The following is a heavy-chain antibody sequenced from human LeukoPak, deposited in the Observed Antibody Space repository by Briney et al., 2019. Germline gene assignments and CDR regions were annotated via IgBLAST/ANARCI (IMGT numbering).Heavy chain of an antibody. CDR1: GGFINGYY. CDR3: AKIAARHYFYYMDV. D-gene: IGHD6-6*01. Sequence: SETLSLTCAVYGGFINGYYWSWIRQSPEKGLEWIGDINQSGNTNYNPSLKSRVTISAATSKNQFFLNLDSVTAVDSAVYYCAKIAARHYFYYMDVWGKGTTVTVSS. CDR2: INQSGNT. V-gene: IGHV4-34*01. J-gene: IGHJ6*03.